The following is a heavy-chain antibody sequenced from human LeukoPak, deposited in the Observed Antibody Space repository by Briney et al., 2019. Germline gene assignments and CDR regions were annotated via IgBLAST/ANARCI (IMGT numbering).Heavy chain of an antibody. CDR1: GITVGSNY. CDR3: AKGGKWDATPFDY. Sequence: GGSLRLSCAASGITVGSNYMSWVRQAPGKGLEWVSIIYASGNIYYADSVKGRFTISRDNSKNTLYLQVNSLRAEDTAVYYCAKGGKWDATPFDYWGQGTLVTVSS. D-gene: IGHD1-26*01. CDR2: IYASGNI. V-gene: IGHV3-53*01. J-gene: IGHJ4*02.